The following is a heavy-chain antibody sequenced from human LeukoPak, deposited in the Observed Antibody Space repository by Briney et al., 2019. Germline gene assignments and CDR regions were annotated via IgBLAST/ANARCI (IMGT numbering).Heavy chain of an antibody. Sequence: SETLSLTCTVSGGSISSYYWSWIRQSPGTGLEWIGYIYYSGSTNYNPSLKSRVTISVDTSKNQFSLKLSSVTAADTAVYYCARVIKYYDFWSGYPGYYYYGIDVWGQGTTVTVSS. CDR1: GGSISSYY. CDR3: ARVIKYYDFWSGYPGYYYYGIDV. D-gene: IGHD3-3*01. CDR2: IYYSGST. V-gene: IGHV4-59*01. J-gene: IGHJ6*02.